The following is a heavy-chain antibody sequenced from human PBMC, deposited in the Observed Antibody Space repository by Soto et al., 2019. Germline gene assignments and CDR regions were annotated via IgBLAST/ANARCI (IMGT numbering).Heavy chain of an antibody. CDR3: ARSRGLPPFRPVYYDF. V-gene: IGHV4-59*02. Sequence: PSETLSLTCKVSGASVSSYYWGWIRQPPGKGLEWIGHIYHSGTTNYNPSLLSRVTISVDTSKDHFSLQLTSVTAADTAVYYCARSRGLPPFRPVYYDFWGQGAQVTVSS. J-gene: IGHJ4*02. D-gene: IGHD3-10*01. CDR1: GASVSSYY. CDR2: IYHSGTT.